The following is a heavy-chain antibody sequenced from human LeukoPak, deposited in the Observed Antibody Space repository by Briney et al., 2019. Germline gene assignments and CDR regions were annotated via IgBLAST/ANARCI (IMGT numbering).Heavy chain of an antibody. V-gene: IGHV4-34*01. Sequence: PSETLSLTCTVSGGSISSYYWSWIRQPPGKGLEWIGEINHSGSTNYNPSLKSRVTISVDTSKNQFSLKLSSVTAADTAVYYCARVGADGSGFLFDYWGQGTLVIVSS. CDR3: ARVGADGSGFLFDY. J-gene: IGHJ4*02. D-gene: IGHD3-10*01. CDR2: INHSGST. CDR1: GGSISSYY.